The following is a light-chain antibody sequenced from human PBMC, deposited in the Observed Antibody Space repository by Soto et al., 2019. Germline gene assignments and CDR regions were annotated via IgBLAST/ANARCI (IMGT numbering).Light chain of an antibody. J-gene: IGKJ2*01. CDR3: HQYDSWPPYT. V-gene: IGKV3-15*01. Sequence: EIVMTQSPATLSVSPGERATLSCSASQSISINLAWYQQKLGQAPRLLIYGASTRATDIPARFSGSGSGTEFTLTISSLQSEDYAIYYCHQYDSWPPYTFGQGTKVEIK. CDR1: QSISIN. CDR2: GAS.